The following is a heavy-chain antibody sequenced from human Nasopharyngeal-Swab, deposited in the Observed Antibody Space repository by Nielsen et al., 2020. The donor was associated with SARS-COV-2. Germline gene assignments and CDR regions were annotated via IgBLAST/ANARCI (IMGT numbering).Heavy chain of an antibody. CDR3: ARVPEGPSIAVDH. CDR2: ISSSSSTI. D-gene: IGHD6-6*01. CDR1: GFTFSSYS. V-gene: IGHV3-48*04. J-gene: IGHJ4*02. Sequence: GESLKISCAASGFTFSSYSMNWVRQAPGKGLEWVSYISSSSSTIYYADSVKGRFTISRDNAKNTLYLQMNSLRAEDTAVYYCARVPEGPSIAVDHWGQGTLVTVSS.